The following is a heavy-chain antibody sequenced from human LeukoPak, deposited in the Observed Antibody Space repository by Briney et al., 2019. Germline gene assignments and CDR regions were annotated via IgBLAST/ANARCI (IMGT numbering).Heavy chain of an antibody. V-gene: IGHV1-69*01. D-gene: IGHD3-22*01. Sequence: SVKVSCKASGGTFSSYAISWVRQAPGQGLEWMGGIIPIFGTANYAQKFQGRVTITADESTSTAYMELSSLRSEDTAVYYCARVLTPSGYYGYYYYYMDVWGKGTTVTVPS. J-gene: IGHJ6*03. CDR2: IIPIFGTA. CDR3: ARVLTPSGYYGYYYYYMDV. CDR1: GGTFSSYA.